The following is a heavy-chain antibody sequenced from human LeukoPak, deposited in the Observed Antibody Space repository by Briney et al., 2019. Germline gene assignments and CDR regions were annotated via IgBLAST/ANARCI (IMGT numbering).Heavy chain of an antibody. Sequence: PSETLSLTCAVYGGSFSGYYWSWIRQPPGKGLEWIGEINHSGSTNYNPSLKSRVTISVDTSKNQFSLKLSSVTAADTAVYYCARVRGEGADFDYWGQGTLVTVSS. CDR3: ARVRGEGADFDY. D-gene: IGHD7-27*01. V-gene: IGHV4-34*01. CDR1: GGSFSGYY. CDR2: INHSGST. J-gene: IGHJ4*02.